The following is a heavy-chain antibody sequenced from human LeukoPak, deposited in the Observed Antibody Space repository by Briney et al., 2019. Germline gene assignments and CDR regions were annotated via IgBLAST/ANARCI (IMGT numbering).Heavy chain of an antibody. V-gene: IGHV3-23*01. CDR1: GFTFSSVA. J-gene: IGHJ4*02. Sequence: GGSLRLSCAASGFTFSSVAMSWVRQAPGKGLEWVSDINGSGGGTYYADVVKGRVTISRDNSKNTLYLQMKSLRAEDTAVYYCAKKGVGTTVRFYFDYWGQGTLVTVSS. CDR2: INGSGGGT. D-gene: IGHD1-26*01. CDR3: AKKGVGTTVRFYFDY.